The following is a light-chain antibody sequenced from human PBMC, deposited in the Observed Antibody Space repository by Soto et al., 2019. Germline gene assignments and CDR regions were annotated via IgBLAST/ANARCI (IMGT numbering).Light chain of an antibody. Sequence: EIVLTQSPATLPLSPGERATLSCRASQSVSSYLAWYQQKPGQAPRLLIYDASNRATGIPARFSGSGSGTDFTLTISSLEPEDFAVYYCQQRSNWSLTFGGGTKVEIK. CDR1: QSVSSY. J-gene: IGKJ4*01. CDR2: DAS. V-gene: IGKV3-11*01. CDR3: QQRSNWSLT.